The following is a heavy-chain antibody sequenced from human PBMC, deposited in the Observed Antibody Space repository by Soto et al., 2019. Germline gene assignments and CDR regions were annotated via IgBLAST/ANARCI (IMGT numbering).Heavy chain of an antibody. CDR2: IYYSGST. J-gene: IGHJ4*02. V-gene: IGHV4-59*08. CDR1: GGSISSYY. Sequence: QVQLQESGPGLVKPSETLSLTCTVSGGSISSYYWSWIRQPPGKGLEWIGYIYYSGSTNYNPSLKSRDTISVDTSKNQFSLKLSSVTAADTAVYYCARHSKKTVTPDYWGQGTLVTVSS. CDR3: ARHSKKTVTPDY. D-gene: IGHD4-17*01.